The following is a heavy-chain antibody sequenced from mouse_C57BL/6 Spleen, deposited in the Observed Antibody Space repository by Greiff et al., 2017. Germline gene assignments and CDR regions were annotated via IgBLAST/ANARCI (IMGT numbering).Heavy chain of an antibody. V-gene: IGHV1-75*01. D-gene: IGHD6-2*01. Sequence: QVQLKQSGPELVKPGASVKISCKASGYTFTDYYINWVKQRPGQGLEWIGWIFPGSGSTYYNEKFKGKATLTVDKSSSTAYMLLSSLTSEDSAVYFCAREGFGVSKGYFDVWGTGTTVTVSS. CDR3: AREGFGVSKGYFDV. CDR1: GYTFTDYY. J-gene: IGHJ1*03. CDR2: IFPGSGST.